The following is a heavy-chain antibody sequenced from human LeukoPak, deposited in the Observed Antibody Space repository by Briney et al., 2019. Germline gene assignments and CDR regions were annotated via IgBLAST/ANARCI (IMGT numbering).Heavy chain of an antibody. V-gene: IGHV3-21*01. CDR1: GFRVGDNF. CDR2: ISSSSSYI. Sequence: GGSLRLSCAASGFRVGDNFMNWVRQAPGKGLEWVSSISSSSSYIYYADSVKGRFTISRDNARNSLYLQMNSLRAEDTAVYYCARDGLAAATLHWCFDLWGRGTLVTVSS. CDR3: ARDGLAAATLHWCFDL. J-gene: IGHJ2*01. D-gene: IGHD2-15*01.